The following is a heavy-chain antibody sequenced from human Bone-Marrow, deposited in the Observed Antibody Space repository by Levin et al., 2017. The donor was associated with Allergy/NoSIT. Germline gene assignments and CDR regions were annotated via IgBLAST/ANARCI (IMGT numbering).Heavy chain of an antibody. J-gene: IGHJ4*02. CDR3: ADPPTGGY. CDR1: GFTFSNYA. Sequence: SGGSLRLSCAASGFTFSNYAMSWVRQAPGKGLDWVSTVNGDAVTTYYADSVKGRFIISRDNSKNTVHLQMNSLRAEDTAVYYCADPPTGGYWGQGTLVTVSS. CDR2: VNGDAVTT. V-gene: IGHV3-23*01. D-gene: IGHD1-14*01.